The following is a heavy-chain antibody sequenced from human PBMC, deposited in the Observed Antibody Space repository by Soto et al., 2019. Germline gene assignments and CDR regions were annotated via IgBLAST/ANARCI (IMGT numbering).Heavy chain of an antibody. J-gene: IGHJ4*02. V-gene: IGHV2-5*01. D-gene: IGHD2-21*02. CDR2: IYWNDDK. CDR1: GFSLSTSGVG. Sequence: SGPTLVNPIQTLTLTCTFSGFSLSTSGVGVGWIRQPPGKALEWLALIYWNDDKRYSPSLKTRLTFTKDTSKDQVVLTMTNMDPVDTGTYYCARFSCSDGNCANPTQFDHWGQGTLVTVSS. CDR3: ARFSCSDGNCANPTQFDH.